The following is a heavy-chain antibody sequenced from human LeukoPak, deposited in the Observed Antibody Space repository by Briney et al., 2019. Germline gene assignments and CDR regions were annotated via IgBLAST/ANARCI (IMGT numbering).Heavy chain of an antibody. V-gene: IGHV3-23*01. J-gene: IGHJ4*02. D-gene: IGHD3-9*01. CDR3: AKWGDFDILTGYYVSDF. CDR1: GFTFSNYA. Sequence: GESLRLSCVASGFTFSNYAMSWVRQAPGKRLEWVSAVTGRGGSTYYADSVKGRFTIPRDNSRNTLFLQMNSLRAEDTAIYYCAKWGDFDILTGYYVSDFWGRGTLVTVSS. CDR2: VTGRGGST.